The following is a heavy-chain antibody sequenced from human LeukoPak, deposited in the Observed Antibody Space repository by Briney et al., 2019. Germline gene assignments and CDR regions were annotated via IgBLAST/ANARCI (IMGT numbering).Heavy chain of an antibody. CDR2: INAGNGNT. CDR1: GYTFTSYT. V-gene: IGHV1-3*01. CDR3: ARGRGLRQMATRAGTHYFDY. D-gene: IGHD5-24*01. J-gene: IGHJ4*02. Sequence: ASVEVSCKASGYTFTSYTMHWVRQAPGQRLEWMGWINAGNGNTKYSQKFQGRVTITRDTSASTAYMELSSLRSEDTAVYYCARGRGLRQMATRAGTHYFDYWGQGTLVTVSS.